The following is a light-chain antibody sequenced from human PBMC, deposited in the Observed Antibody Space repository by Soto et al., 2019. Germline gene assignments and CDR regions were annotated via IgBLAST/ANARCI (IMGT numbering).Light chain of an antibody. CDR2: AAS. CDR3: QQSLSKFLNT. J-gene: IGKJ2*01. V-gene: IGKV1-39*01. CDR1: QTISSY. Sequence: DIQMTQSPSTLSGSVGDRVTITCRASQTISSYLNWYQQKPGKAPKLLIYAASSLQSGVPSRFSGSGSGTDFTLTISSLQPEDFATYYCQQSLSKFLNTFGQGTKVDIK.